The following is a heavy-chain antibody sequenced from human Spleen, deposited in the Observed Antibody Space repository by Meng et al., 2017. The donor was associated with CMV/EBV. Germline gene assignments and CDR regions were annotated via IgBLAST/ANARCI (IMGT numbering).Heavy chain of an antibody. J-gene: IGHJ3*02. Sequence: GESLKISCAASGFTFSSYWMHWVRQAPGKGLAWVSRINSGGSSTSYADSAKGRFTISRDNAKNTLYLQMNSLRVEDTAVYYCARGGYSGAFDIWGQGTVVTVSS. CDR2: INSGGSST. D-gene: IGHD4-23*01. CDR1: GFTFSSYW. CDR3: ARGGYSGAFDI. V-gene: IGHV3-74*01.